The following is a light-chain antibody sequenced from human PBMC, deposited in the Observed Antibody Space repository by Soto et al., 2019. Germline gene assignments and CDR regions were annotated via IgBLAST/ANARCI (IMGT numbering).Light chain of an antibody. V-gene: IGKV3-11*01. CDR1: QSVSIY. J-gene: IGKJ3*01. CDR2: DAS. CDR3: QQNSNLV. Sequence: ETVLTQSPATLSLSPGERATLSCRASQSVSIYLAWYQQKPGQPPRLLIYDASRRAPGVPARFSGSGSVIDFSLSISRLEADDFGFYYCQQNSNLVFGPGTKVDIK.